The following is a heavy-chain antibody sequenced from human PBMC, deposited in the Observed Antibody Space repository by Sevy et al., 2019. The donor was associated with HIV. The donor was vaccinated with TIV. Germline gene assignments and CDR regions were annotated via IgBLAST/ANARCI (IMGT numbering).Heavy chain of an antibody. V-gene: IGHV1-2*06. CDR2: ISPNSGGT. Sequence: ASVKVSCKASGYTFTGYYMHWVRQAPGQGLEWMGRISPNSGGTNYAQKFQGRVTMTRDTSISTAYMELSRLRSDDTAVYYCARAQYCSSTSCYGPIDDYWGQGTLVTVSS. CDR3: ARAQYCSSTSCYGPIDDY. J-gene: IGHJ4*02. D-gene: IGHD2-2*01. CDR1: GYTFTGYY.